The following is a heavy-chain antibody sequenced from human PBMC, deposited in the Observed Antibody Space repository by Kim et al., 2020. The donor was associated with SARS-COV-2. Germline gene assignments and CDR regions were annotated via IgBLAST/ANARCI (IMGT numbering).Heavy chain of an antibody. CDR2: DGSKR. CDR3: GRGRVDS. Sequence: DGSKRYYVEPLTDRFTISRYNAKESLYLQMNSLRAEETAVYYCGRGRVDSWGQGTLVTVSS. J-gene: IGHJ4*02. V-gene: IGHV3-7*01.